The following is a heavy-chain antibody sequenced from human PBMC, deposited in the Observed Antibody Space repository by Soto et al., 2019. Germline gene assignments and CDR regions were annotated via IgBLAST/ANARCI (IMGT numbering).Heavy chain of an antibody. V-gene: IGHV2-26*01. CDR1: GFSLSSTRVG. D-gene: IGHD6-13*01. Sequence: QVTLKESGPVLVKPTETLTLTCTVSGFSLSSTRVGVTWIRQPPGRALEWLAHIFSNDEKSYSTSLKSRLTISKDTSKSQVVLTMTNIDPVDTATYYCGRVHPDSSWYPSRPIDYWGQGTLVTVSS. CDR3: GRVHPDSSWYPSRPIDY. J-gene: IGHJ4*02. CDR2: IFSNDEK.